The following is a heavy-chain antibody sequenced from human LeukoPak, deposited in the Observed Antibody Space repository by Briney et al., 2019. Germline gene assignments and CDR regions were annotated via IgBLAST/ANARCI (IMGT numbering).Heavy chain of an antibody. J-gene: IGHJ5*02. CDR3: ARDGSGWYNQNWFDP. CDR2: IIPIFGSA. CDR1: GDDFNSYA. V-gene: IGHV1-69*13. D-gene: IGHD1-14*01. Sequence: GASVTVSCTASGDDFNSYAFNWVRQAPGQGLEWMGGIIPIFGSANYAQRFQGRVTITADESTSTAYMELSSLRSEDTAAYYCARDGSGWYNQNWFDPWGQGTLVTVSS.